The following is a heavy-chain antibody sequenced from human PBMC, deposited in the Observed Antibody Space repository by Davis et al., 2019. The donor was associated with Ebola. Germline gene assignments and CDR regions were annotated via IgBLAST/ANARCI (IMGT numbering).Heavy chain of an antibody. D-gene: IGHD6-6*01. J-gene: IGHJ6*02. CDR3: ATDRQREQLGGNYYYDMHV. CDR1: GYTFTSYG. V-gene: IGHV1-69*06. Sequence: AASVKVSCKASGYTFTSYGISWVRQAPGQGLEWMGGIIPIFGSADYPHKFQGRVTITADKSTNTSYMELRSLTSEDSAVYYCATDRQREQLGGNYYYDMHVWGQGTTVTVSS. CDR2: IIPIFGSA.